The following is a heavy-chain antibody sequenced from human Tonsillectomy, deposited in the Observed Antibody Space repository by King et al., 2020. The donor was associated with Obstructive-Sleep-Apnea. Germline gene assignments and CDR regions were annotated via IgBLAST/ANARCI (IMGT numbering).Heavy chain of an antibody. CDR3: ATPLRYFDWLSPLSFYYDGMDV. D-gene: IGHD3-9*01. V-gene: IGHV3-30*03. J-gene: IGHJ6*02. CDR1: GFTFSSYG. Sequence: VQLVESGGGVVQPGRSLRLSCAASGFTFSSYGMHWVRQAPGKGLEWVAVISYDGSNKYYADSVKGRFTISRDNSKNTLYLQMNSLRAEDTAVYYCATPLRYFDWLSPLSFYYDGMDVWGQGTTVTVSS. CDR2: ISYDGSNK.